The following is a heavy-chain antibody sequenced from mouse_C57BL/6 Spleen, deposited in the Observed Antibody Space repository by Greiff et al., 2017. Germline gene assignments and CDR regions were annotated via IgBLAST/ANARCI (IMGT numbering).Heavy chain of an antibody. J-gene: IGHJ3*01. D-gene: IGHD2-4*01. V-gene: IGHV10-1*01. CDR1: GFSFNTYA. Sequence: EVQGVESGGGLVQPKGSLKLSCAASGFSFNTYAMNWVRQAPGKGLEWVARIRSKSNNYATYYADSVKDRFTISRDDSESMLYLQMNNLKTEDTAMYYCVRPQYDYDEAWFAYWGQGTLVTVSA. CDR3: VRPQYDYDEAWFAY. CDR2: IRSKSNNYAT.